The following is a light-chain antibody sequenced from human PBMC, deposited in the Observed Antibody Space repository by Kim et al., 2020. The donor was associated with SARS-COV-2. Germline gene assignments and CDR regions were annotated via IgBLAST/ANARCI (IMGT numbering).Light chain of an antibody. J-gene: IGKJ1*01. CDR2: GAS. V-gene: IGKV3-15*01. Sequence: EIVMTQSPATLSVSPGERATLSCRASQSVSSNLAWYQQKPGQAPRLLIYGASTRATGIPARFSGSGSGTEFTLTISSLQSEDFAVYYCQQYNNWRRRRFGQGTKVEIK. CDR1: QSVSSN. CDR3: QQYNNWRRRR.